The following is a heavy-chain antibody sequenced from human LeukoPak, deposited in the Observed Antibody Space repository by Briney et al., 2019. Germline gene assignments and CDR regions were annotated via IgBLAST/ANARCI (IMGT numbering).Heavy chain of an antibody. J-gene: IGHJ4*02. D-gene: IGHD6-19*01. CDR1: GGSISSYY. CDR2: IYYSGST. CDR3: ARDHGSGWTWAYDY. Sequence: SETLSLTCTVTGGSISSYYWSWIRQPPGKGLEWIGYIYYSGSTNYNPSLKSRVTISVDTSKNQFSLKLSSVTAADTAVYYCARDHGSGWTWAYDYWGQGTLVTVSS. V-gene: IGHV4-59*01.